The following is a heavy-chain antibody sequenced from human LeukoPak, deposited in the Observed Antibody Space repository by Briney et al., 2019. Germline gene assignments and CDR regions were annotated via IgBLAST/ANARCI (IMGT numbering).Heavy chain of an antibody. D-gene: IGHD3-16*01. V-gene: IGHV3-33*01. CDR1: GFIFSSSG. CDR2: IWYDGSNK. Sequence: PGRSLRLSCAASGFIFSSSGKHWVRQAPGKGLEWVAVIWYDGSNKYYADSVKGRFTISRDNSKSTLYLQMNSLRAEDTAVYYCAREGAFKGGWGQGTLVTVSS. CDR3: AREGAFKGG. J-gene: IGHJ4*02.